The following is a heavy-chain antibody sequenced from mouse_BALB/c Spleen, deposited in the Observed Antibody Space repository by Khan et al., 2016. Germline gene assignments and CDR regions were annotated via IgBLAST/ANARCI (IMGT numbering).Heavy chain of an antibody. CDR3: AGYYGGCFDY. D-gene: IGHD1-1*02. V-gene: IGHV3-8*02. CDR1: GDSITSGY. Sequence: EVQLQESGPSLVKPSQTLSLTCSVTGDSITSGYWNWIRKFPGNKLEYMGYISYSGSTYYNPSLNSRISITRDKSKSQYYLQLNTVTTEDTAIYYCAGYYGGCFDYWGQGTTLTVSA. J-gene: IGHJ2*01. CDR2: ISYSGST.